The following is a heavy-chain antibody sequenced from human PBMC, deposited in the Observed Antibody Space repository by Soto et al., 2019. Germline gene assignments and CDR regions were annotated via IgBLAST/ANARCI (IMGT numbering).Heavy chain of an antibody. J-gene: IGHJ4*02. CDR2: ISYDGSNK. D-gene: IGHD6-13*01. CDR3: AKDSGYSSSLDY. CDR1: GFTFSSYG. V-gene: IGHV3-30*18. Sequence: GGSLRLSCAASGFTFSSYGMHWVRQAPGKGLEWVAVISYDGSNKYYADSVKGRFTISRDNSKNTLYLQMNSLRAEDTAVYYCAKDSGYSSSLDYWGQGTLVTVSS.